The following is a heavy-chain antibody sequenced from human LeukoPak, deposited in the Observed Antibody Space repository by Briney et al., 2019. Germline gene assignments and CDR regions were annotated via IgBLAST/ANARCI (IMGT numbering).Heavy chain of an antibody. CDR3: ARGREIHGSSDTNLDDY. D-gene: IGHD3-10*01. V-gene: IGHV1-2*02. CDR1: AYTFAYYY. CDR2: ISPRSGDT. Sequence: ASVTVSFTTSAYTFAYYYMHWVRHAPGQGLERMGCISPRSGDTSYAHKFQGRVTITSDTSINTVDMDLSGLTSDDAAVFYCARGREIHGSSDTNLDDYWGQGTLVTVSS. J-gene: IGHJ4*02.